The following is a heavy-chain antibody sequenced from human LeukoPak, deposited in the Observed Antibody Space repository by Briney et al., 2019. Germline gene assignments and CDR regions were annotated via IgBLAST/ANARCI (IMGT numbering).Heavy chain of an antibody. Sequence: SETLSLTCTVSGVSISSYYWSWIRQPPGKGLEWIGEINHSGSTNYNPSLKSRVTISVDTSKNQFSLKLSSVTAADTAVYYCARKAGYNWNYFDYWGQGTLVTVSS. CDR3: ARKAGYNWNYFDY. CDR1: GVSISSYY. J-gene: IGHJ4*02. D-gene: IGHD1-20*01. V-gene: IGHV4-34*01. CDR2: INHSGST.